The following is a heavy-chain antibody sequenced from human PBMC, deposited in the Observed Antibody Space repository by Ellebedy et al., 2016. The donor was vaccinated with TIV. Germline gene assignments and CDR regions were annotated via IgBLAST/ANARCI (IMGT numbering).Heavy chain of an antibody. J-gene: IGHJ6*03. CDR1: GGSINSGSYY. Sequence: SETLSLXXTVSGGSINSGSYYWSWIRQPAGKGLEWIGRIYISGSTNFNPSLKSRVTMSIDTSRNQFSLNLSSVTAADTAVYYCARGDKDTVIMPSRDSHFYPYYYMDVWGKGTAVTVSS. CDR2: IYISGST. V-gene: IGHV4-61*02. D-gene: IGHD2-15*01. CDR3: ARGDKDTVIMPSRDSHFYPYYYMDV.